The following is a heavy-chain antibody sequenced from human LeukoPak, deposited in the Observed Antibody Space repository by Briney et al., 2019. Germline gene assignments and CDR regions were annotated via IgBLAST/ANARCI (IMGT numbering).Heavy chain of an antibody. D-gene: IGHD3-22*01. CDR2: IIPILGIA. J-gene: IGHJ4*02. CDR1: GGTFSSYA. CDR3: ARAAYDSSGYYSLY. Sequence: SVKVSCKASGGTFSSYAISWVRQAPGQGLEWMGRIIPILGIANYAQKLQGRVTMTTDTSTSTAYMELRSLRSDDTAVYYCARAAYDSSGYYSLYWGQGTLVTVSS. V-gene: IGHV1-69*04.